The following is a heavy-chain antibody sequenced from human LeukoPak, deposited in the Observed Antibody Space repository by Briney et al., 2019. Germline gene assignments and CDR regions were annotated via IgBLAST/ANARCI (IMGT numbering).Heavy chain of an antibody. D-gene: IGHD3-10*01. CDR2: ISGSGGST. V-gene: IGHV3-23*01. Sequence: GGSLRLSCAASGFTFSSYAMSWVRQAPGKGLEWVSAISGSGGSTYYADSVKGRFTVSRDNSKNTLYLQMNSLRAEDTAVYYCAKGYGSGSHYYYYGMDVWGQGTTVTVSS. CDR3: AKGYGSGSHYYYYGMDV. J-gene: IGHJ6*02. CDR1: GFTFSSYA.